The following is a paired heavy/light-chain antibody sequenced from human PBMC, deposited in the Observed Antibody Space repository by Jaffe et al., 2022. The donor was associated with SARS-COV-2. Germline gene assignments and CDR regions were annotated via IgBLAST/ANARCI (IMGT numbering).Heavy chain of an antibody. Sequence: QVQLVESGGGLVKPGGSLRLSCAASGFTFSDYYMSWIRQAPGKGLEWVSYISSSGSTIYYADSVKGRFTISRDNAKNSLYLQMNSLRAEDTAVYYCARGGSSSSGDYYYGMDVWGQGTTVTVSS. CDR2: ISSSGSTI. CDR3: ARGGSSSSGDYYYGMDV. J-gene: IGHJ6*02. V-gene: IGHV3-11*01. CDR1: GFTFSDYY. D-gene: IGHD6-6*01.
Light chain of an antibody. J-gene: IGLJ2*01. V-gene: IGLV3-25*03. CDR2: KDS. CDR1: ALPKQY. Sequence: SYELTQPPSVSVSPGQTARITCSGDALPKQYAYWYQQKPGQAPVLVIYKDSERPSGIPERFSGSSSGTTVTLTISGVQAEDEADYYCQSADSSGTYEVFGGGTKLTVL. CDR3: QSADSSGTYEV.